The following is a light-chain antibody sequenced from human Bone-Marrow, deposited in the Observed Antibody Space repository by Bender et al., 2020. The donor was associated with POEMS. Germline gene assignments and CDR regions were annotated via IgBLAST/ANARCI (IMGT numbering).Light chain of an antibody. CDR2: DNN. CDR1: TSDVGATYD. V-gene: IGLV1-40*01. CDR3: CSYAGSTTLV. J-gene: IGLJ2*01. Sequence: QSVLTQPPSVSGAPGQRVTISCTGSTSDVGATYDFHWYQHLPGTAPKLLIYDNNKRPSGVPDRFSGSKSGTSASLAITGLQAEDEADYYCCSYAGSTTLVFGGGTKLTVL.